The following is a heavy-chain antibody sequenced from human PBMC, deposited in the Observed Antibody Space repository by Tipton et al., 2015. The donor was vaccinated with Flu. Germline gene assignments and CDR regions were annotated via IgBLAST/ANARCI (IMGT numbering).Heavy chain of an antibody. Sequence: QVQLVQSGAELKKPGASVKVSCKGSGYTFTAHYMHWVRQAPGQGLEWMGWINPNDNGTRYPQKFQGRVTMTRDTSISTVYMELSRLSSDDTAVYYCARQGGPNIGEARGFYSYYAMDVWGQGTTVTVSS. J-gene: IGHJ6*02. CDR3: ARQGGPNIGEARGFYSYYAMDV. V-gene: IGHV1-2*02. CDR1: GYTFTAHY. D-gene: IGHD3-10*01. CDR2: INPNDNGT.